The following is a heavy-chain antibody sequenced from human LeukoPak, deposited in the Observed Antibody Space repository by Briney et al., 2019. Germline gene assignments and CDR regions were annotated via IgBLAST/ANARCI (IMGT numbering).Heavy chain of an antibody. CDR1: GGSVSSGSYY. V-gene: IGHV4-61*01. J-gene: IGHJ3*02. Sequence: SETLSLTCTVSGGSVSSGSYYWSWIRQPPGKGLEWIGYIYYSGSTNYNPSLKSRVTISVDTSKNQFSLKLSSVTAADTAVYYCVRETATYYYDSTGYYRQTEAFDIWGQGTMVTVSS. CDR2: IYYSGST. CDR3: VRETATYYYDSTGYYRQTEAFDI. D-gene: IGHD3-22*01.